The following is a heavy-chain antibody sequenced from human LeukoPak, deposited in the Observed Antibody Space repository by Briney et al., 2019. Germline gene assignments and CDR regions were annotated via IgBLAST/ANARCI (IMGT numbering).Heavy chain of an antibody. CDR1: GFTLSSNA. Sequence: GGSLRLSCAASGFTLSSNAMNWVRQAPGKGLEWVSGISGSGGCTYYADSVKGRFTISRDKSKNTLYLLMISLRAEDTAVYYCAIRKQQVVPPRAYPCYYGMDVWGQGTTVTVSS. V-gene: IGHV3-23*01. D-gene: IGHD6-13*01. J-gene: IGHJ6*02. CDR2: ISGSGGCT. CDR3: AIRKQQVVPPRAYPCYYGMDV.